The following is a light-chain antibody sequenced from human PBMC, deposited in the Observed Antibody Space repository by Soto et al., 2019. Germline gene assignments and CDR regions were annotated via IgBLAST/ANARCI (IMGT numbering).Light chain of an antibody. J-gene: IGKJ1*01. V-gene: IGKV3-20*01. CDR1: QSVSSSY. Sequence: EIVLTQSPGTLSLSPGERATLSCSASQSVSSSYLAWYQQRPGQAPRLLIYGASSRAAGIPDRFSGAGSGTDFTLTTSRLEPEDFAVYYCQQYGSSSWTFGQGTKVDIK. CDR2: GAS. CDR3: QQYGSSSWT.